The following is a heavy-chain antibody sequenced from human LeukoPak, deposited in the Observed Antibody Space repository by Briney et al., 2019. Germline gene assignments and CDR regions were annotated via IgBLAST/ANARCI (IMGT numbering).Heavy chain of an antibody. V-gene: IGHV4-30-2*01. Sequence: SQTLSLTCTVSGGSISSGGYYWSWIRQPPGKGLEWIGYIYHSGSTYYNPSLKSRVTISVDRSKNQFSLKLSSVTAADTAVYYCARVMASGYSYGYFDYWGQGTLVTVSS. CDR3: ARVMASGYSYGYFDY. CDR1: GGSISSGGYY. D-gene: IGHD5-18*01. J-gene: IGHJ4*02. CDR2: IYHSGST.